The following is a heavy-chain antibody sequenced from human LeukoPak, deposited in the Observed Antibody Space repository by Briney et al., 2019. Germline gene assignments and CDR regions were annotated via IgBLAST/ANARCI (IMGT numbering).Heavy chain of an antibody. V-gene: IGHV3-74*01. CDR1: GFTFSSYW. CDR3: ARGDSSSGFDY. Sequence: GGSLRLSCAASGFTFSSYWMHWVRQALGKRLVWVSRINTDGSSTSYADSVKGRFTISRDNAKNTLYLQMNSLRAEDTAVYYCARGDSSSGFDYWGQGTLVTVSS. CDR2: INTDGSST. J-gene: IGHJ4*02. D-gene: IGHD6-6*01.